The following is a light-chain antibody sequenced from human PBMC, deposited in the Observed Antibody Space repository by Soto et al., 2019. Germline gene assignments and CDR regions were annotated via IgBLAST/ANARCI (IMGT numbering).Light chain of an antibody. CDR3: QQYATSPIT. CDR1: QSVGRNY. V-gene: IGKV3-20*01. Sequence: ENVLTQSPSTLSFSPGERATLSCMASQSVGRNYLAWFQQKSGQAPRLVSYGASSRAAGIPDRLSGSGSGTDFTLTISRLEPEDFAVYYCQQYATSPITFGQGTRLEI. J-gene: IGKJ5*01. CDR2: GAS.